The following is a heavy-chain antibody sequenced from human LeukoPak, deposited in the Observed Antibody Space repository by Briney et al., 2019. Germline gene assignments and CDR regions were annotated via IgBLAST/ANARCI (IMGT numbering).Heavy chain of an antibody. CDR3: ARVPDYGGIAPFDY. D-gene: IGHD4-23*01. V-gene: IGHV4-59*01. J-gene: IGHJ4*02. CDR1: GGSISSYY. CDR2: IYYSGST. Sequence: SETLSLTCTVSGGSISSYYWSWIRQPPGKGLEWIGYIYYSGSTNYNPSLKSRVTISVDTSKNQFSLKLSSVTAADMAVYYCARVPDYGGIAPFDYWGQGTLVTVSS.